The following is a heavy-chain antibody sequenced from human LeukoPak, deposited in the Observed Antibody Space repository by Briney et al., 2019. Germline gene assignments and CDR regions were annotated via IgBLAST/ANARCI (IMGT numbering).Heavy chain of an antibody. Sequence: SQTLSLTCAISGDSVSSNSAAWNWIRQSPSRGLEWLGRTYYRSKWYNDYAVSVKSRITINPDTAKNQFSLQLNSVTPEDTAVYYCARDRATVMTHPRATYYFDYWGQGTLVTVSS. CDR2: TYYRSKWYN. V-gene: IGHV6-1*01. J-gene: IGHJ4*02. CDR1: GDSVSSNSAA. CDR3: ARDRATVMTHPRATYYFDY. D-gene: IGHD4-11*01.